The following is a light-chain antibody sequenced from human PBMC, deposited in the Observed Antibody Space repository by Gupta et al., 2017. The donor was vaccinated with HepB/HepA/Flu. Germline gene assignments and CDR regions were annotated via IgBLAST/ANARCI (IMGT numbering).Light chain of an antibody. CDR3: KQALLTPLT. Sequence: VVARSPLHLRVHPGEPASISCRSSQSLLHSNGYNYLDWYLQKPGPYPQLLIYLGSNRASGVPDRCGGSGSGTDFTLKIRRVEAEDVGFYYCKQALLTPLTFGHGTTVDIK. CDR2: LGS. CDR1: QSLLHSNGYNY. V-gene: IGKV2-28*01. J-gene: IGKJ3*01.